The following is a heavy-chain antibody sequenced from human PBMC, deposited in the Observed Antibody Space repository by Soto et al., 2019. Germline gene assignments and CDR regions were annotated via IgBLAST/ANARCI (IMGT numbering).Heavy chain of an antibody. Sequence: GASVKVSCKASGYTFTGYYMHWVRQAPGQGLEWMGWINPNSGGTNYAQKFQGWVTMTRDTSISTAYMELSRLRSDDTAVYYCARSIVGAIVYYFDYWGQGTLVTVSS. CDR2: INPNSGGT. V-gene: IGHV1-2*04. CDR1: GYTFTGYY. D-gene: IGHD1-26*01. J-gene: IGHJ4*02. CDR3: ARSIVGAIVYYFDY.